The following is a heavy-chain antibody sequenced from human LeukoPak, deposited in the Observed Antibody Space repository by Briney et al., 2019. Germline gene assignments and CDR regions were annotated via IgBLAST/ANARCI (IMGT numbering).Heavy chain of an antibody. Sequence: GGALRLSCAGSGLTVSSNYMSWVRQAPGKGLEWVSVIYSGGSTYYADSVKGRFTISRDSSKNTLYLQMNSLRAEDTAVYYCARGRGSGWPFDYWGQGTLVTVSS. CDR2: IYSGGST. D-gene: IGHD6-19*01. J-gene: IGHJ4*02. CDR1: GLTVSSNY. V-gene: IGHV3-66*01. CDR3: ARGRGSGWPFDY.